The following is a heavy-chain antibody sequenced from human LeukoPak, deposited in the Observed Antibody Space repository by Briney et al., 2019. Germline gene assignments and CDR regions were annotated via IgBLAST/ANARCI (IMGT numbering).Heavy chain of an antibody. CDR2: MNPNSGNT. CDR3: ARDFVGATPKFDY. J-gene: IGHJ4*02. CDR1: GYTFTSYD. Sequence: ASVKVSCKASGYTFTSYDINWVRQATGQGLEWMGWMNPNSGNTGYAQKLQGRVTMTTDTSTSTAYMELRSLRSDDTAVYYCARDFVGATPKFDYWGQGTLVTVSS. D-gene: IGHD1-26*01. V-gene: IGHV1-8*02.